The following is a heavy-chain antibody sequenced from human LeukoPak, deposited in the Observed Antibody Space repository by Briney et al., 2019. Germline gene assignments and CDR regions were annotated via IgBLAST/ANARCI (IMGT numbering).Heavy chain of an antibody. D-gene: IGHD5-24*01. Sequence: SETLSLTCAVSGYSISGGYYWGWIRQPPGKGLEWIGEINHSGSTNYNPSLKSRVTISVDTSKNQFSLKLNSVTAADTALYYCARGRGYNAFDYWGQGTLVTVSS. CDR1: GYSISGGYY. CDR3: ARGRGYNAFDY. V-gene: IGHV4-34*01. CDR2: INHSGST. J-gene: IGHJ4*02.